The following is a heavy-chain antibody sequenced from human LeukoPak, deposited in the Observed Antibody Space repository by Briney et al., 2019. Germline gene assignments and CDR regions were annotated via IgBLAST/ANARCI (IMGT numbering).Heavy chain of an antibody. J-gene: IGHJ4*02. D-gene: IGHD4-17*01. CDR2: IYHSGST. CDR3: ARSSTVTNRFGYYFDY. CDR1: GGSISSSNW. V-gene: IGHV4-4*02. Sequence: SETLSLTCAVSGGSISSSNWWSWVRQPPGKGLEWIGEIYHSGSTNYNPSLKSRVTISVDKSKNQFSLKLSSVTAADTAVYYCARSSTVTNRFGYYFDYWGQGTLVTVSS.